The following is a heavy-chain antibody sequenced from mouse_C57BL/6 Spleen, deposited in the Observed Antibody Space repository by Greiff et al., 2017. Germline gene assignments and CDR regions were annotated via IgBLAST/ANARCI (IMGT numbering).Heavy chain of an antibody. CDR1: GYTFTDYE. V-gene: IGHV1-15*01. D-gene: IGHD1-2*01. CDR2: IDPETGGT. Sequence: QVQLQQSGAELVRPGASVTLSCKASGYTFTDYEMHWVKQTPVQGLEWIGAIDPETGGTAYNQRFKGKAILTADKSSSTAYLELRSLTSEDSAVYYCSNYGVYYAMDYWGQGTSVTVSS. CDR3: SNYGVYYAMDY. J-gene: IGHJ4*01.